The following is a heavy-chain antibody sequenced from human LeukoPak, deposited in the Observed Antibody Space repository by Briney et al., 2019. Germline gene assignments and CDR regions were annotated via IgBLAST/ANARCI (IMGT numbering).Heavy chain of an antibody. CDR3: ARILGGPRGRFDP. D-gene: IGHD3-10*01. J-gene: IGHJ5*02. CDR2: ISSGGRTI. Sequence: GGSLRLSCAASGFTFTDSFMTWIRQAPGKGLEWVSSISSGGRTIYYADFVKGRFTISRDNAKSSLDLQMNNLRVEDTALYYCARILGGPRGRFDPWGQGTLVTVSS. V-gene: IGHV3-11*04. CDR1: GFTFTDSF.